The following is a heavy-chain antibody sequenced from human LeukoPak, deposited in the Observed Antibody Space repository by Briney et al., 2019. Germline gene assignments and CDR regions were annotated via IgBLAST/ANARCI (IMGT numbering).Heavy chain of an antibody. CDR3: TAEPYCTRTNCYEGVGPSSYYMHF. D-gene: IGHD2-2*01. CDR2: IYSKTDGETR. V-gene: IGHV3-15*01. CDR1: GFTFSNAW. J-gene: IGHJ6*03. Sequence: GGSLRLSCAASGFTFSNAWMNWVRSAPGKGLEWVGRIYSKTDGETRDYAAPVEGRFTISRDDSKDTVHLQMNSLRTEDTAVYYCTAEPYCTRTNCYEGVGPSSYYMHFWGKGTTVTVSS.